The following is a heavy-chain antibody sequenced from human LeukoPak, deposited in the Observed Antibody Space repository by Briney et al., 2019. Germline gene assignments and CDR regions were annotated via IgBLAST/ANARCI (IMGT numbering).Heavy chain of an antibody. CDR3: ARQCRIAAAGPPGDCYFDY. J-gene: IGHJ4*02. V-gene: IGHV1-46*01. D-gene: IGHD6-13*01. Sequence: ASVKVSCKASGYTFTSYYMHWVRQAPGQGLEWMGIINPSGGSTSYAQKFQGRVTMTRDTSTSTVYMELSSLRSEDTAVYYCARQCRIAAAGPPGDCYFDYWGQGTLVTVSS. CDR1: GYTFTSYY. CDR2: INPSGGST.